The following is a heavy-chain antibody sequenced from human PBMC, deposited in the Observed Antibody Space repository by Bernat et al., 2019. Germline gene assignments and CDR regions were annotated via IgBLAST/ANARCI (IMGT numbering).Heavy chain of an antibody. Sequence: EVQLVESGGGLVQPGGSLRLSCAASGFTFISYAMSWVRQAPGKGLEWVAGICGSGGSTYYADSGKGRFTSSRDSSKNTLSLQMSSLRAEDTAVYYCAKVTIKSQYCSGGSCYLAALDYWGQGTLVTVSS. CDR1: GFTFISYA. J-gene: IGHJ4*02. D-gene: IGHD2-15*01. CDR2: ICGSGGST. CDR3: AKVTIKSQYCSGGSCYLAALDY. V-gene: IGHV3-23*04.